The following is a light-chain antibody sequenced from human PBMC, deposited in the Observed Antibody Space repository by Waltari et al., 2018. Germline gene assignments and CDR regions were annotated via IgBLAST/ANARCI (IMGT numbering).Light chain of an antibody. V-gene: IGKV3-11*01. CDR1: QSISTY. Sequence: VVVTQSPATLSLSPGERATLSCRASQSISTYLAWYQQKPGQAPRLLIYDASNRATGIPARCSGSGSGTDFTLTISSLEPEDFAVYYCQQRTIWSGTFGQGTKVEIK. J-gene: IGKJ1*01. CDR3: QQRTIWSGT. CDR2: DAS.